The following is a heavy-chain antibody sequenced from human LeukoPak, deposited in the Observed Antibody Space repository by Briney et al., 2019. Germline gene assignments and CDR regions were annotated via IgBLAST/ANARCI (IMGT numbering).Heavy chain of an antibody. Sequence: PGGSLRLSCAASGFTFSSYWMSWVRQAPGKGREWVANIKQDGSEKYYVDSVKGRFTISRDNAKNSLYLQMNSLRAEDTALYYCAKDLLWFGELDAFDIWGHETMVTVSS. V-gene: IGHV3-7*01. CDR3: AKDLLWFGELDAFDI. CDR1: GFTFSSYW. CDR2: IKQDGSEK. D-gene: IGHD3-10*01. J-gene: IGHJ3*02.